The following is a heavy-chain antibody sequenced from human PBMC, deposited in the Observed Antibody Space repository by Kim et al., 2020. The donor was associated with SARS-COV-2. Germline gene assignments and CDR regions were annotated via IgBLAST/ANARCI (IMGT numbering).Heavy chain of an antibody. CDR1: GFTFSNAW. CDR3: TTEIRWELTFFEY. J-gene: IGHJ4*02. V-gene: IGHV3-15*01. Sequence: GGSLRLSCAASGFTFSNAWMSWVRQAPGKGLEWVGRIKSKTDGGTTDYAAPVKGRFTISRDDSKNTLYLQMNSLKTEDTAVYYCTTEIRWELTFFEYWGQGTLVTVSS. CDR2: IKSKTDGGTT. D-gene: IGHD1-26*01.